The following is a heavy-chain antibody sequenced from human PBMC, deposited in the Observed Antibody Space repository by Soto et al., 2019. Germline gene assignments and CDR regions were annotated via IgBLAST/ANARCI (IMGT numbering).Heavy chain of an antibody. CDR1: GGSVNSDTFY. Sequence: QVHLQESGPGQVKPSETLSLICTVSGGSVNSDTFYWSWIRQPPGRGLEWIGYIYYTGSTNYNPSLKSRVTISIDTSRNQFSLKLSSVTAADTAVYYCAREFCNSPEAFDSWGQGSLVTVSS. CDR3: AREFCNSPEAFDS. J-gene: IGHJ4*02. D-gene: IGHD1-1*01. CDR2: IYYTGST. V-gene: IGHV4-61*01.